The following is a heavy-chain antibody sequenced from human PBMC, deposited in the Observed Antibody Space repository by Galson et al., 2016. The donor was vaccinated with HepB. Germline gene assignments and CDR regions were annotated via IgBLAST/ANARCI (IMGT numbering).Heavy chain of an antibody. CDR1: GFTFSSYG. Sequence: SLRLSCAASGFTFSSYGMHWVRQAPGKGLEWVAVIWYDGSNKYYADSVKARFTIFRDNSKNTLYLQMNSLRAEDTAVYYCARDGGGSSGYYLDYWGQGTLVTVSS. CDR3: ARDGGGSSGYYLDY. J-gene: IGHJ4*02. CDR2: IWYDGSNK. V-gene: IGHV3-33*01. D-gene: IGHD3-22*01.